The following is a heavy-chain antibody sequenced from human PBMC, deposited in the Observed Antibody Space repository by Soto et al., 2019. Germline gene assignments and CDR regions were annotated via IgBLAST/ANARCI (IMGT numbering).Heavy chain of an antibody. Sequence: QVQLQESGPGLVKPSETLSLTCTVSGDSIDTSRYYWGWIRQPPGKGLEWIGCIYYSGTTYYNPSLKIRVTISADTSKNQFSLELSSVTAADTAFYYCARLKGAFLISTYNWFDPWGQGTLVTVSS. J-gene: IGHJ5*02. CDR3: ARLKGAFLISTYNWFDP. V-gene: IGHV4-39*01. CDR2: IYYSGTT. D-gene: IGHD2-2*01. CDR1: GDSIDTSRYY.